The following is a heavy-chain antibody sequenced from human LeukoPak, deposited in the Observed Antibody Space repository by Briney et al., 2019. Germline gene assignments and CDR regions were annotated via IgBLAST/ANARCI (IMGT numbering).Heavy chain of an antibody. Sequence: GGSLRLSGAASGFTFKSYSMNWVRQAPGKGLDWVSSISSSSSYIYYADSVKGRFTISRDNAKNSLYPQMNSLRAEDTAVYYCASLGGGYHIYYWGQGTLVTVSS. J-gene: IGHJ4*02. D-gene: IGHD3-16*01. CDR2: ISSSSSYI. V-gene: IGHV3-21*01. CDR1: GFTFKSYS. CDR3: ASLGGGYHIYY.